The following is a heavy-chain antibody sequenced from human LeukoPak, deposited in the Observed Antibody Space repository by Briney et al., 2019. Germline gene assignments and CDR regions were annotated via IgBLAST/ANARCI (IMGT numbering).Heavy chain of an antibody. CDR1: GFSLSGYW. CDR3: AKDGNYDFWSGYYKGVSSYGMDV. D-gene: IGHD3-3*01. J-gene: IGHJ6*02. Sequence: QSGGSLRLSCVASGFSLSGYWMYWVRQAPGKGLMYISRNNGDGSTTNYADVVKGRFTMSRDNVKNTLYLQMNSLRVEDTAVYYCAKDGNYDFWSGYYKGVSSYGMDVWGQGTTVTVSS. V-gene: IGHV3-74*01. CDR2: NNGDGSTT.